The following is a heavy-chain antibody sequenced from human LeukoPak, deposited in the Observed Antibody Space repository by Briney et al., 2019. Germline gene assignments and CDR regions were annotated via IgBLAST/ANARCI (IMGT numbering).Heavy chain of an antibody. CDR3: ARAHVLLWFGDPPSGMDV. Sequence: SETLSLTCAVYGGSFSGYYRSWIRQPPGKGLEWIGEINHSGSTNYNPSLKSRVTISVDTSKNQFSLKLSSVTAADTAVYYCARAHVLLWFGDPPSGMDVWGKGTTVTVSS. J-gene: IGHJ6*04. CDR2: INHSGST. V-gene: IGHV4-34*01. D-gene: IGHD3-10*01. CDR1: GGSFSGYY.